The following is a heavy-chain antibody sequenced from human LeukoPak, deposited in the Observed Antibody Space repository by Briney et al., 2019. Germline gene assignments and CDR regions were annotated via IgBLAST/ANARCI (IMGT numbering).Heavy chain of an antibody. J-gene: IGHJ1*01. CDR1: GDTISSNSAA. CDR3: ARGGAARLHFQN. Sequence: SQTLSLTCGISGDTISSNSAAWHWIRQPPGKGLEWIGYIYHSGSTNYNPSLQTRVTISVDTSKNQFSQNLNSVTAADTAVYYCARGGAARLHFQNWGQGTLVTVSS. V-gene: IGHV4-61*01. D-gene: IGHD6-6*01. CDR2: IYHSGST.